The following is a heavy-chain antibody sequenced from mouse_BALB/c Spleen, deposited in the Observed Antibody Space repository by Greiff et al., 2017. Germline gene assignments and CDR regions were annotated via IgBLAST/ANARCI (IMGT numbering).Heavy chain of an antibody. J-gene: IGHJ3*01. D-gene: IGHD2-14*01. CDR3: ARGEVRSWFAY. CDR1: GFTFSSFG. Sequence: EVKLVESGGGLVQPGGSRKLSCAASGFTFSSFGMHWVRQAPEKGLEWVAYISSGSSTIYYADTVKGRFTISRDNPKNTLFLQMTSLRSEDTAMYYCARGEVRSWFAYWGQGTLVTVSA. V-gene: IGHV5-17*02. CDR2: ISSGSSTI.